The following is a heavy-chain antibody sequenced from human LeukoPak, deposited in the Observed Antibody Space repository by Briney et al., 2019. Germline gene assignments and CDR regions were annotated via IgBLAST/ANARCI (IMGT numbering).Heavy chain of an antibody. J-gene: IGHJ4*02. CDR3: AKGRYSSSWYDGDYFDY. D-gene: IGHD6-13*01. V-gene: IGHV3-9*01. CDR2: ISWNSGSI. CDR1: GFTFDDYA. Sequence: HPGGPLRLSCAASGFTFDDYAMHWVRQAPGKGLEWVSGISWNSGSIGYADSVKGRFTISRDNAKNSLYLQMNSLRGEDTALYYCAKGRYSSSWYDGDYFDYWGQGTLSPSPQ.